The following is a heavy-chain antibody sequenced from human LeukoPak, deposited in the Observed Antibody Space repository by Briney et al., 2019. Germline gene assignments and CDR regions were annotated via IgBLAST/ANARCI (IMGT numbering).Heavy chain of an antibody. CDR2: ISAYNGNT. CDR3: ARPGYSSGWYEGRFDY. V-gene: IGHV1-18*04. CDR1: GYTFTGYY. J-gene: IGHJ4*02. Sequence: GASVKVSCKASGYTFTGYYMHWVRQAPGQGLEWMGWISAYNGNTNYAQKLQGRVTMTTDTSTSTAYMELRSLRSDDTAVYYCARPGYSSGWYEGRFDYWGQGTLVTVSS. D-gene: IGHD6-19*01.